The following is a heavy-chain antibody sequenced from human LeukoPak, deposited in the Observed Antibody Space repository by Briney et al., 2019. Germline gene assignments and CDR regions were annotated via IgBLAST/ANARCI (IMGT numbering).Heavy chain of an antibody. Sequence: ASVKVSCKASGYTFSNYGISWVRQAPGQGLEWMGWINPNSGGTNYAQKFQGRVTMTRDTSISTAYMELSRLRSDDTAVYYCARDPYYDFWSGYYGAFDIWGQGTMVTVSS. J-gene: IGHJ3*02. CDR1: GYTFSNYG. V-gene: IGHV1-2*02. CDR3: ARDPYYDFWSGYYGAFDI. CDR2: INPNSGGT. D-gene: IGHD3-3*01.